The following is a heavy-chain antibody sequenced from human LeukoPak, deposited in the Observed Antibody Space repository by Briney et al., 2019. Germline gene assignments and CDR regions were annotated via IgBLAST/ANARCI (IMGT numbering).Heavy chain of an antibody. CDR3: ARNSGYEIGGPDY. CDR1: GFAFSSYA. V-gene: IGHV3-30-3*01. Sequence: GGSLRLSCAASGFAFSSYAMHWVRQAPGKGLEWVAVISYDGSNKYYADSVKGRFTISRDNSKNTLYLQMNSLRAEDTAVYYCARNSGYEIGGPDYWGQGTLVTVSS. CDR2: ISYDGSNK. J-gene: IGHJ4*02. D-gene: IGHD5-12*01.